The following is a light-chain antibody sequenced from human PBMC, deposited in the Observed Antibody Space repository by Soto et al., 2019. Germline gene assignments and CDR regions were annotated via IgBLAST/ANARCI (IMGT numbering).Light chain of an antibody. CDR1: QNIRSR. J-gene: IGKJ5*01. CDR2: ATS. CDR3: QQAHSFPLT. V-gene: IGKV1-12*01. Sequence: DFQITQSPSTLSASVGDRVTITCLASQNIRSRLAWFQQKPGKAPKLLIYATSSLQSGVPSRFSASGSGADFTLTISSLQPEDFATYYCQQAHSFPLTFGQGTRLQIK.